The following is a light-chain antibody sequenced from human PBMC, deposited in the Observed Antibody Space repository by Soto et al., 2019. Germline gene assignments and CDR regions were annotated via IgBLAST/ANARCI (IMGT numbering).Light chain of an antibody. V-gene: IGKV3-20*01. CDR2: GIS. CDR3: QQYVTSSPRT. CDR1: HTISSSY. Sequence: EIVLTQSPGTLSLSPGERATLSCRASHTISSSYLAWYQQKPGQAPRLLMYGISRRATGIPDRFSGSGSGTDFTLTITTLEPEDFAVYDCQQYVTSSPRTFGQGTKVEIK. J-gene: IGKJ1*01.